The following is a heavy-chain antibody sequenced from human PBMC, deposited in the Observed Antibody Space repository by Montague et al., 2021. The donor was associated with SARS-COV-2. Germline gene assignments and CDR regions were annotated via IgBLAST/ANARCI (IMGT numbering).Heavy chain of an antibody. Sequence: SLRLSCAASGFTFSSYAMHWVRQAPGKRLEWVAVISYDGSNKYYADSVKGRFTISRDNSKNTLYLQMNSLRAEDTAVYYCARDRDSSSWYVRDDAFGIWGQGTMVTVSS. CDR1: GFTFSSYA. J-gene: IGHJ3*02. D-gene: IGHD6-13*01. V-gene: IGHV3-30-3*01. CDR3: ARDRDSSSWYVRDDAFGI. CDR2: ISYDGSNK.